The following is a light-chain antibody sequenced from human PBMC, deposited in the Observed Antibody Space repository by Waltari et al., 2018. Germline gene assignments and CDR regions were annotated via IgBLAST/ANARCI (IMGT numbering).Light chain of an antibody. J-gene: IGLJ2*01. CDR1: NSNIGRYL. CDR3: ATWDNSLREFV. V-gene: IGLV1-51*01. Sequence: QSVLTQPPSVSAAPGQGVTISCSGDNSNIGRYLVSWYQQLPRAAPKLLIFDPNKRPSGIPDRLSASKSGTSATLDITGLQTGDEADYYCATWDNSLREFVFGGGTELTVL. CDR2: DPN.